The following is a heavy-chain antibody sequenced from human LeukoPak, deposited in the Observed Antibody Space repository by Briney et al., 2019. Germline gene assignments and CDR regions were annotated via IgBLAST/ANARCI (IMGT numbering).Heavy chain of an antibody. Sequence: SETLSLTCTVSGGSISSYYWSWIRQPPGKGLEWIGYIYYSGSTNYNPSLKSRVTISVDTSKNQFSLKLSSVTAADTAVYYCARGGMTVVDFDYWGQGTLVTVSS. CDR3: ARGGMTVVDFDY. D-gene: IGHD3-22*01. CDR2: IYYSGST. J-gene: IGHJ4*02. CDR1: GGSISSYY. V-gene: IGHV4-59*12.